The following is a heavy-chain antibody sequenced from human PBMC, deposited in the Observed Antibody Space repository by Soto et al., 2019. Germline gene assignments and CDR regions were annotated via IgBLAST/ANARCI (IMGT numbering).Heavy chain of an antibody. CDR3: ASKDSSSSVNSYYYMDV. J-gene: IGHJ6*03. CDR1: GGSFSGYY. D-gene: IGHD6-6*01. CDR2: INHSGST. Sequence: SETLSLTCAVYGGSFSGYYWSWIRQPPGKGLEWIGEINHSGSTNYNPSLKSRVTISVDTSKNQFSLKLSSVTAADTAVYYCASKDSSSSVNSYYYMDVWGKGTTVTVSS. V-gene: IGHV4-34*01.